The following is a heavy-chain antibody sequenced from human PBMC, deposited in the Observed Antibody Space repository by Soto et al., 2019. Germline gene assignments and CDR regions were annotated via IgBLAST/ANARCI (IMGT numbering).Heavy chain of an antibody. J-gene: IGHJ4*02. D-gene: IGHD3-3*01. CDR3: ARAGYDFWSGYYKSPLNFDY. V-gene: IGHV1-69*06. Sequence: MASGGTFSIYAISWVRQAPGQGLEWMGGIIPIFGTANYAQKFQGRVTITADKSTSTAYMELSSLRSEDTAVYYCARAGYDFWSGYYKSPLNFDYWGQGTLVTVSS. CDR1: GGTFSIYA. CDR2: IIPIFGTA.